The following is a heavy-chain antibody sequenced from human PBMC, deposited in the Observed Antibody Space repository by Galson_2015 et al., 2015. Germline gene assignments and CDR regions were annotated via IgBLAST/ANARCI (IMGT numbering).Heavy chain of an antibody. CDR2: ISAYNGNT. V-gene: IGHV1-18*01. Sequence: VKVSCKASGYTFTSYGISWVRQAPGQEREWMGWISAYNGNTNYAQKLQGRVTMTTDTSTSTAYMELRSLRSDDTAVYYCASFQVSRFYFGMDVWGQGTTVTVSS. D-gene: IGHD1-14*01. CDR3: ASFQVSRFYFGMDV. CDR1: GYTFTSYG. J-gene: IGHJ6*02.